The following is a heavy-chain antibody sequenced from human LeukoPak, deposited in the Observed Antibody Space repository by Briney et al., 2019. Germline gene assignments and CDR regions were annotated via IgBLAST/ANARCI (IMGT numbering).Heavy chain of an antibody. Sequence: GGSLRLSCAASGFTFSSHAMSWVRRAPGKGLEWVSVIGRNGGDIQYADSVKGRFTISRDNSENTLYLQMNSLRAEDTAVYYCAKYAPPTTVVTRFFDYWGQGTLVTVSS. CDR1: GFTFSSHA. CDR3: AKYAPPTTVVTRFFDY. V-gene: IGHV3-23*01. D-gene: IGHD4-23*01. J-gene: IGHJ4*02. CDR2: IGRNGGDI.